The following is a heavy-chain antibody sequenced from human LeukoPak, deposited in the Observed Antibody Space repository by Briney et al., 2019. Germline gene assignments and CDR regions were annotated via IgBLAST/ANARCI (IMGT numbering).Heavy chain of an antibody. CDR1: GFTFSSYG. J-gene: IGHJ4*02. CDR3: AKDAYDSSGYRFDY. V-gene: IGHV3-30*18. Sequence: SLRLSCAASGFTFSSYGMHWVRQAPGKGLEWVAVISYDGSNKYYADSVKGRFTISRDNSKNTLYLQMNSLRAEDTAVYYCAKDAYDSSGYRFDYWGQGTLVTVSS. CDR2: ISYDGSNK. D-gene: IGHD3-22*01.